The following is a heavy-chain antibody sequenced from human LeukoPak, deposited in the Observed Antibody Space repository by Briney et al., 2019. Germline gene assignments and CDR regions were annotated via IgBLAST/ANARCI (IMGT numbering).Heavy chain of an antibody. J-gene: IGHJ4*02. CDR2: ISYDGSIK. CDR1: GFTFSSYG. D-gene: IGHD3-10*01. V-gene: IGHV3-30*18. CDR3: AKDALWGSYGSGSYLDY. Sequence: GGSLRLSCAASGFTFSSYGMHWVRQAPGMGLEWVAVISYDGSIKYYADSVKGRFTISRDNSKNTLYLQMNSLRAEDTAVYSCAKDALWGSYGSGSYLDYRGQGTLVTVSS.